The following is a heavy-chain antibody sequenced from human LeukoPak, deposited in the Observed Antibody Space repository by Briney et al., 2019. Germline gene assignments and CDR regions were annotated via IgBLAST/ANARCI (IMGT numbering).Heavy chain of an antibody. J-gene: IGHJ3*02. D-gene: IGHD3-3*01. V-gene: IGHV1-46*01. CDR1: GYTFTSYY. CDR3: ARAMGSITIFGVVTPLGDTFDI. CDR2: INPTGDST. Sequence: ASVKVSCKASGYTFTSYYMHRVRQAPGQGLEWMGLINPTGDSTGYAQKFQGRVTMTRDMSTSTDFMELSSLRSEDTAVYYCARAMGSITIFGVVTPLGDTFDIWGQGTMVTVSS.